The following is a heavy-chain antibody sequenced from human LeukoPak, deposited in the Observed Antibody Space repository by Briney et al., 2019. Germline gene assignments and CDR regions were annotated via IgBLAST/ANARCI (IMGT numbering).Heavy chain of an antibody. J-gene: IGHJ4*02. V-gene: IGHV3-66*01. CDR1: GFTFSSYA. D-gene: IGHD3-16*01. CDR3: ARDLTAYFDY. Sequence: GGSLRLSCAASGFTFSSYAMSWVRQASGKGLEWVSVIYSGGSTYYADSVKGRFTISRDNSKETLYLQMNSLRAEDTAVYYCARDLTAYFDYWGQGTLVTVSS. CDR2: IYSGGST.